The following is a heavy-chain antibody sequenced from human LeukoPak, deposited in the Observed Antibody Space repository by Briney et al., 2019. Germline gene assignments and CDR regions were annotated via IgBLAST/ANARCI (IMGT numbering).Heavy chain of an antibody. D-gene: IGHD3-10*01. J-gene: IGHJ4*02. CDR3: AGLYYYGSGSSFDY. CDR1: GGSISSYY. V-gene: IGHV4-4*07. Sequence: SETLSLTCTVSGGSISSYYWSWIRQPAGKGLEWIGRIYTSGSTNYSPSLKSRVTMSVDTSKNQFSLKLSSVTAADTAVCYCAGLYYYGSGSSFDYWGQGTLVTVSS. CDR2: IYTSGST.